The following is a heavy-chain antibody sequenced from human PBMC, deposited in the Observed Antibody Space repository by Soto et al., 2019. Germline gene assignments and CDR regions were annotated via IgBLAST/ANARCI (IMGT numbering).Heavy chain of an antibody. Sequence: PSETLSLTCTVSGGSISSSSYYWGWIRQPPGKGLEWIGSIYYSGSTYYNPSLKSRVTISVDTSKNQFSLKLSSVTAADTAVYYCARHLLAVAGTGGYYFDYWGQGTLVTVSS. J-gene: IGHJ4*02. V-gene: IGHV4-39*01. D-gene: IGHD6-19*01. CDR2: IYYSGST. CDR3: ARHLLAVAGTGGYYFDY. CDR1: GGSISSSSYY.